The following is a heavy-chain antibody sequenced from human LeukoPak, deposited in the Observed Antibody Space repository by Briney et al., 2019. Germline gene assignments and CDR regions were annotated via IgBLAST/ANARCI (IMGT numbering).Heavy chain of an antibody. CDR3: ARDQRYGDYFDY. V-gene: IGHV3-74*01. CDR1: GFTFSSYW. J-gene: IGHJ4*02. Sequence: GGSLRLSCAASGFTFSSYWMHWVRQAPGKGLVWVSRINSDGSSTSYADSVKGRFAISRDNAKNTLYLQMNSLRAEDTAVYYCARDQRYGDYFDYWGQGTLVTVSS. CDR2: INSDGSST. D-gene: IGHD4-17*01.